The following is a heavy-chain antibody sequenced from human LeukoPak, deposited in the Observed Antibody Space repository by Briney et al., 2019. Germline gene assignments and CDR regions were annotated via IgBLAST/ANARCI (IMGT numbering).Heavy chain of an antibody. J-gene: IGHJ4*02. Sequence: SETLSLTCTVSGGSISSYYWSWIRQPPGKGLEWIGYISYSGSANYNPSFKSRVAISVDRSKNQFSLRLSSVTAADTAVYYCARVGASNGVDYWGQGTLVTVSS. CDR3: ARVGASNGVDY. V-gene: IGHV4-59*01. CDR2: ISYSGSA. CDR1: GGSISSYY. D-gene: IGHD2-8*01.